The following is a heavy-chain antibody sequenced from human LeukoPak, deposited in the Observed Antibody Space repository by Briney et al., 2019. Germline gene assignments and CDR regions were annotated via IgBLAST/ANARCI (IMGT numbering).Heavy chain of an antibody. D-gene: IGHD3-3*01. J-gene: IGHJ4*02. Sequence: GGSLRLSCAASGFTFSSYAMSWVRQAPGKGLEWVSAISGSGGSTYYADSVKGRFTISRDNSKNSLYLQMNSLRAEDTAVYYCARAFDDFWSGYHYLDYWGQGTLVTVSS. CDR3: ARAFDDFWSGYHYLDY. CDR2: ISGSGGST. CDR1: GFTFSSYA. V-gene: IGHV3-23*01.